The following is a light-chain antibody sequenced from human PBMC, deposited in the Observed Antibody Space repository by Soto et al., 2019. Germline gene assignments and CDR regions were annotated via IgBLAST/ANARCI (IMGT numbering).Light chain of an antibody. V-gene: IGKV3-15*01. Sequence: DIVMTQSPATLSVSPGERATLSCRASQSVSSNLAWYQQNPGQAPRLLIYGASTRATGIPARFSGSGSGTEFTLTISSLQSEDFAVYYCQQYNNWPQTFGHGTKLEIK. CDR1: QSVSSN. J-gene: IGKJ2*01. CDR3: QQYNNWPQT. CDR2: GAS.